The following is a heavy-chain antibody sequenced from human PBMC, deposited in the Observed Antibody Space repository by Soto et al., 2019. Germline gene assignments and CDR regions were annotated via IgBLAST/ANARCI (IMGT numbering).Heavy chain of an antibody. V-gene: IGHV3-23*01. CDR3: ARPPLYSSGGYFDT. J-gene: IGHJ4*02. CDR2: ISNDAGRT. D-gene: IGHD6-19*01. Sequence: GGSLRLSCAASGFTFSDHGMTWVRQAPGKGLEWVSSISNDAGRTFSADSVKGRFPVSRDRSTNTLYLQMTSLRAEDTAVYFCARPPLYSSGGYFDTLGQGALVTVS. CDR1: GFTFSDHG.